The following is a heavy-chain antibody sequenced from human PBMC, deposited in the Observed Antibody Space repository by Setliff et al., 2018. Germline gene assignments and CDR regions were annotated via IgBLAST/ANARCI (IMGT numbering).Heavy chain of an antibody. Sequence: ASVKVSCKASGYTFTSYGISWVRQAPGQGLEWMGWISAYNGNTNYAQKLQGRVTMTTDTSTSTAYMELRSLRSDDTAVYYCARDFPPLYSSSFSDAFDIWGQGPMVTVSS. CDR1: GYTFTSYG. CDR2: ISAYNGNT. D-gene: IGHD6-6*01. V-gene: IGHV1-18*01. CDR3: ARDFPPLYSSSFSDAFDI. J-gene: IGHJ3*02.